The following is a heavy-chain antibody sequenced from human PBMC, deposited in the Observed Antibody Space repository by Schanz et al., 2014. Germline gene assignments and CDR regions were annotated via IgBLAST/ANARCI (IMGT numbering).Heavy chain of an antibody. D-gene: IGHD5-18*01. CDR2: IYTSGAT. Sequence: QVQLQESGPGLVKPSETLSLTCTVSGDSISSYSWSWIRRPAGKGLEWIGRIYTSGATNYNPSRKSRLPMSVDTSKNQVSLKLRSVTAADTAVYYCARGNDIQVWSLDYWGQGTLVTVSS. V-gene: IGHV4-4*07. CDR3: ARGNDIQVWSLDY. CDR1: GDSISSYS. J-gene: IGHJ4*02.